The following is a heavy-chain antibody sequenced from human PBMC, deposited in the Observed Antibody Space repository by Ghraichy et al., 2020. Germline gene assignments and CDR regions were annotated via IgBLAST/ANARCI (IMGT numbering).Heavy chain of an antibody. CDR1: GFTFGDYA. J-gene: IGHJ4*02. CDR3: TRDRYVWGSYRTLLPDY. Sequence: GESLNISCTASGFTFGDYAMSWFRQAPGKGLEWVGFIRSKAYGGTTEYAASVKGRFTISRDDSKSIAYLQMNSLKTEDTAVYYCTRDRYVWGSYRTLLPDYWGQGTLVTVSS. D-gene: IGHD3-16*02. V-gene: IGHV3-49*03. CDR2: IRSKAYGGTT.